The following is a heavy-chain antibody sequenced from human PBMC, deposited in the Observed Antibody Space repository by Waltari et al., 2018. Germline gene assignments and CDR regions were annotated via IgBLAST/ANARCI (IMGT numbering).Heavy chain of an antibody. CDR3: ARRTPGLRFLEWFLDY. Sequence: QVQLQQWGAGLLKPSETLSLTCAVYGGSFSGYYWSWIRQPPGKGLEWIGEINHRGSTTYNPSLKSRVTISVDTSKNQFSLKLSSVTAADTAVYYCARRTPGLRFLEWFLDYWGQGTLVTVSS. V-gene: IGHV4-34*01. CDR1: GGSFSGYY. D-gene: IGHD3-3*01. CDR2: INHRGST. J-gene: IGHJ4*02.